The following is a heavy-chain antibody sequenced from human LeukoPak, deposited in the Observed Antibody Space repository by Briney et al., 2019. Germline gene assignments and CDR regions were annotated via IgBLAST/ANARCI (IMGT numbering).Heavy chain of an antibody. Sequence: GGSLRLSCAASGFTFDDYGMSWVRQAPGKGLEWVSGINWNGGSTVYADSVKGRFTISRDNAKNSLYLQMNSLRAEDTALYYCARVGLHGGYGGYYFDYWGQGTLVTVSS. CDR3: ARVGLHGGYGGYYFDY. CDR1: GFTFDDYG. D-gene: IGHD5-12*01. J-gene: IGHJ4*02. CDR2: INWNGGST. V-gene: IGHV3-20*04.